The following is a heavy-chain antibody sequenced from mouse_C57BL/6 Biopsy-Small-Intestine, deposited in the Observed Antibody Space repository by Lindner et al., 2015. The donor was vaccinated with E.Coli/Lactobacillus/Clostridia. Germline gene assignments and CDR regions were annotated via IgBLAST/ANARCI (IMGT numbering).Heavy chain of an antibody. D-gene: IGHD3-3*01. CDR1: GYTFTNYV. Sequence: VQLQESGPELVKPGASVKMSCKASGYTFTNYVMYWVKQKPGQGLEWIGYVNPYSDGSKYSENFKGKATLTSDKSSSTAYMELSSLTSEDSAVYYCVRGGDADYWGQGTTLTISS. CDR3: VRGGDADY. V-gene: IGHV1-14*01. J-gene: IGHJ2*01. CDR2: VNPYSDGS.